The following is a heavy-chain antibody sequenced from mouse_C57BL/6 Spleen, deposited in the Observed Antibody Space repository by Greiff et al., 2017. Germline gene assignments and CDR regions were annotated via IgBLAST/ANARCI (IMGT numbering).Heavy chain of an antibody. CDR2: INYDGSST. D-gene: IGHD2-12*01. V-gene: IGHV5-16*01. Sequence: EVMLVESEGGLVQPGSSMKLSCTASGFTFSDYYMAWVRQVPEKGLEWVANINYDGSSTYYLDSLKSRFIISRDNAKNILYLQMSSLKSEDTATYYCARSLSYYNYAMDYWGQGTSVTVSS. CDR3: ARSLSYYNYAMDY. CDR1: GFTFSDYY. J-gene: IGHJ4*01.